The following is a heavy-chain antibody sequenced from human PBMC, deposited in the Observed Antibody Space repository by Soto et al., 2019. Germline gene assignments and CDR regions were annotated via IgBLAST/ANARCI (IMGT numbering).Heavy chain of an antibody. CDR3: ARIAATGRGWDV. CDR1: GFTFSSYW. J-gene: IGHJ6*02. Sequence: EVQLVESGGGLVQPGGSLRLSCVDSGFTFSSYWMSWVRQAPVKGLEWVGNIKQDGSEENYVDSLKGRFTISRDNAKNSMYLPMISLRVEDTAVYYCARIAATGRGWDVWGQGTTVVGSS. V-gene: IGHV3-7*01. CDR2: IKQDGSEE. D-gene: IGHD6-13*01.